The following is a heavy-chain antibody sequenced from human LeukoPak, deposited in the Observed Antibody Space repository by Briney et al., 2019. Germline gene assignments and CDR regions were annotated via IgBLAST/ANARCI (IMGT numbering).Heavy chain of an antibody. CDR2: IYHSGST. CDR3: ARLWIAAAGTDDY. Sequence: SETLSLICAVSGGSISSGGYSWSWIRQPPGKGLEWIGYIYHSGSTYYNPSLKSRVTISVDRSKNQFSLKLSSVTAADTAVYYCARLWIAAAGTDDYWGQGTLVTVSS. CDR1: GGSISSGGYS. D-gene: IGHD6-13*01. V-gene: IGHV4-30-2*01. J-gene: IGHJ4*02.